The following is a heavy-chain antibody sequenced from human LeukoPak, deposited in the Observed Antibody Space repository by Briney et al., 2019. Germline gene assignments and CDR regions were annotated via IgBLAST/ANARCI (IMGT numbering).Heavy chain of an antibody. CDR2: MSGSGDNT. CDR3: AKSRAGYYDFDF. J-gene: IGHJ4*02. V-gene: IGHV3-23*01. D-gene: IGHD2-15*01. Sequence: QPGGSLRLSCAGSGFTFSSFAMSWVRRAPGKGLEWVSAMSGSGDNTYYADSVKGRFTISRDNSKNTLYLQMNSLRAEDTAVYYCAKSRAGYYDFDFWGQGTLVTVSS. CDR1: GFTFSSFA.